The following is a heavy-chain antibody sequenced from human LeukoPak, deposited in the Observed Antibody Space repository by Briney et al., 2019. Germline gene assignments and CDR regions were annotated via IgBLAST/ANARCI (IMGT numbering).Heavy chain of an antibody. CDR3: ARDSGGSCYDCVVGDNWFDP. Sequence: GASVKVSCKASGYTFTGYYMHWVRQAPGQGLEWMGWINPNSGGTNYAQKFQGRVTMIRDTSISTAYMELSRLRSDDTAVYYCARDSGGSCYDCVVGDNWFDPWGQGTLVTVSS. CDR2: INPNSGGT. J-gene: IGHJ5*02. CDR1: GYTFTGYY. V-gene: IGHV1-2*02. D-gene: IGHD2-15*01.